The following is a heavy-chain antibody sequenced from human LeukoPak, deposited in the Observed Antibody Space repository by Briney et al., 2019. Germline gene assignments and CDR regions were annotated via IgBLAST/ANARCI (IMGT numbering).Heavy chain of an antibody. J-gene: IGHJ6*02. CDR3: ARRSALDYYYYGMDV. V-gene: IGHV4-59*01. Sequence: SETLSLTCTVSGGSISSYYWSWIRQPPRKGLEWIGYIYYSGSTNYNPSLKSRVTISIDTSKNQFSLKLSSVTAADTAVYYCARRSALDYYYYGMDVWGQGTTVTVSS. CDR1: GGSISSYY. CDR2: IYYSGST.